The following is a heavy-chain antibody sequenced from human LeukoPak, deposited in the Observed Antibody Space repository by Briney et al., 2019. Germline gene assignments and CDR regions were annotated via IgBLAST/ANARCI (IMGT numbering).Heavy chain of an antibody. Sequence: ASVKVSCKVSGYTLTELSMHWVRQAPGKGLEWLGGFDPEDGETIYAQKFQGRVTMTEDTSTDTAYMELGSLRSEDTAVYYCATEAYCSSTSCGYRLGYWGQGTLVTVSS. CDR3: ATEAYCSSTSCGYRLGY. J-gene: IGHJ4*02. CDR2: FDPEDGET. D-gene: IGHD2-2*01. CDR1: GYTLTELS. V-gene: IGHV1-24*01.